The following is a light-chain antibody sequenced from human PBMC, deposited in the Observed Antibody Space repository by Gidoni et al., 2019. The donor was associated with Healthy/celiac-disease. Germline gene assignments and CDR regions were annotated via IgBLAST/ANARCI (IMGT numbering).Light chain of an antibody. CDR2: GNR. Sequence: QSLLTPPPSVSGAPGQRVTISCTGSSSNIGAGYDVHWYQQLPGTAPKLLIYGNRNRPSGVPDRFSGSKSGTSASLAITGLQAEDEADYYCQSYDSSLSAFYVFGTGTKVTVL. CDR1: SSNIGAGYD. V-gene: IGLV1-40*01. CDR3: QSYDSSLSAFYV. J-gene: IGLJ1*01.